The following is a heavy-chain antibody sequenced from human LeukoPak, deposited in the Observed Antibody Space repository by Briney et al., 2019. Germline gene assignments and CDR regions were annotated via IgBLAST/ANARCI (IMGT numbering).Heavy chain of an antibody. D-gene: IGHD5-24*01. CDR2: ITSSSSYV. CDR1: GFTFSRYS. J-gene: IGHJ5*02. CDR3: ARGGDGYTP. Sequence: GGSLRLSCAASGFTFSRYSMLWVRQAPGKGLEWVSSITSSSSYVYYADSLKGRFTISRDNAKNSLYLQMNSLRAEDTAMYYCARGGDGYTPWGQGTLVTVSS. V-gene: IGHV3-21*01.